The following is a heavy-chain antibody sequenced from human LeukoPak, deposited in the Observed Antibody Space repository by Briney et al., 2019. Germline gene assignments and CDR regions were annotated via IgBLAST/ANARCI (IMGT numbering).Heavy chain of an antibody. Sequence: PGRSLRLSCAASGFTFSHYALYWFRRAPGKGVQGLALLGHDGADTYYEASVKGRFLMSRDTSKNKFFLKLNFLIIEDTPVYYCSRNSDYDDSSPQSVWGQGSLVTVS. CDR3: SRNSDYDDSSPQSV. D-gene: IGHD3-22*01. CDR2: LGHDGADT. J-gene: IGHJ4*02. CDR1: GFTFSHYA. V-gene: IGHV3-30*04.